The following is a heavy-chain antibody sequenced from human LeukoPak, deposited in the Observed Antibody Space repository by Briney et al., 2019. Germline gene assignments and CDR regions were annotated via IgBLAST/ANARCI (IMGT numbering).Heavy chain of an antibody. CDR3: ARDRGAATGTVSLDY. Sequence: GGSLRLSCAASRFTFSTYSMSWVRQAPGKGLEWVSSITSSSTYIYYADSVKGRFTISRDDAKNSLYLQMNSLRAEDTAVYYCARDRGAATGTVSLDYWGQGTLVTDSP. V-gene: IGHV3-21*01. D-gene: IGHD1-1*01. J-gene: IGHJ4*02. CDR2: ITSSSTYI. CDR1: RFTFSTYS.